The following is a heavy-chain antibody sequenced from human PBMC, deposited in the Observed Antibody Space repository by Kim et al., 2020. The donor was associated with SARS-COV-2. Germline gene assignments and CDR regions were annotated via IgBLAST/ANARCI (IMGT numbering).Heavy chain of an antibody. CDR3: ARGGYSSSWYSEAFDI. Sequence: ASVKVSCKASGYTFTSYAMHWVRQAPGQRLEWMGWINAGNGNTKYSQKFQGRVTITRDTSASTAYMELSSLRSEDTAVYYCARGGYSSSWYSEAFDIWGQGTIVTVSS. J-gene: IGHJ3*02. V-gene: IGHV1-3*01. CDR1: GYTFTSYA. CDR2: INAGNGNT. D-gene: IGHD6-13*01.